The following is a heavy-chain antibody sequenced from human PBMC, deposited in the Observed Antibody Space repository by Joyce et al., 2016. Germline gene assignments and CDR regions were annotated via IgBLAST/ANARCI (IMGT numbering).Heavy chain of an antibody. D-gene: IGHD6-6*01. CDR1: GFSFSGYW. CDR2: SNTVGSST. V-gene: IGHV3-74*01. CDR3: VRGISARPGGPNWFDP. J-gene: IGHJ5*02. Sequence: EVQLVESGGGLVQPGGSLRLSCAASGFSFSGYWIHWGRQAPGKGLVWFSRSNTVGSSTRFADSVKGRFTISRDNAKNTLYLQMNSLRAEDTAVYYCVRGISARPGGPNWFDPWGQGTLVTVSS.